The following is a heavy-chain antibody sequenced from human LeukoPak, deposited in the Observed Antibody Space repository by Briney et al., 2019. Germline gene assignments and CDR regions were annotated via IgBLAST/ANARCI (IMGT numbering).Heavy chain of an antibody. CDR2: ISGGGAGT. V-gene: IGHV3-23*01. CDR3: VRDLGGRSGH. J-gene: IGHJ4*02. CDR1: GLSFGFYA. Sequence: GGSLRLSCAASGLSFGFYAMSWVRQAPGKGLEWVSSISGGGAGTYYADSVKGRFTISRDNAKNTLYLQMNSLRAEDTAVYYCVRDLGGRSGHWGQGTLVTVSS. D-gene: IGHD1-26*01.